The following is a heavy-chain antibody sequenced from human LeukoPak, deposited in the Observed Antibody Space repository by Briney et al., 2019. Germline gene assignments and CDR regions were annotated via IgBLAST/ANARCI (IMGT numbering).Heavy chain of an antibody. V-gene: IGHV1-2*02. D-gene: IGHD2-21*01. CDR2: INPNSGGT. J-gene: IGHJ5*02. CDR3: ARADRLHGGPYLIGP. Sequence: ASVKVSCKTSGYSFTDYYMHWVRQAPGQGLEWMGWINPNSGGTSSAQKFQGRVTMTRDTSITTVYMEVSWLTSDHTAIYYCARADRLHGGPYLIGPWGQGTLVTVSS. CDR1: GYSFTDYY.